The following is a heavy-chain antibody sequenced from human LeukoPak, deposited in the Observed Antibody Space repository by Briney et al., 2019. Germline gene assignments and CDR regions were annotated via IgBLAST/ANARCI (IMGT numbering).Heavy chain of an antibody. V-gene: IGHV1-69*13. CDR3: AVVPAAIGYYYMDV. J-gene: IGHJ6*03. CDR1: GGTFSSYA. Sequence: SVKVSCKASGGTFSSYAISWVRQAPGQGLEWMGGIIPIFGTANYAQKFQGRVTITADESTSTAYMELSSLRSEDTAVYYCAVVPAAIGYYYMDVWGKGTTVTVSS. CDR2: IIPIFGTA. D-gene: IGHD2-2*02.